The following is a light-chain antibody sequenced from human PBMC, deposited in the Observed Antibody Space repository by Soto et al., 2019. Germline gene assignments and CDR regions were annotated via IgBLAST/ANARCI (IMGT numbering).Light chain of an antibody. J-gene: IGKJ1*01. CDR2: DAS. V-gene: IGKV1-5*01. CDR1: QSISTR. Sequence: DIPMTQSPSTLSASVGDRVTITCRASQSISTRLAWYQQKPGKAPKLLIYDASSLESGVPSRFSGSGSGTEFTLTISSLQPDDLATYYCQQYNSYSPRTFGQGTKVEIK. CDR3: QQYNSYSPRT.